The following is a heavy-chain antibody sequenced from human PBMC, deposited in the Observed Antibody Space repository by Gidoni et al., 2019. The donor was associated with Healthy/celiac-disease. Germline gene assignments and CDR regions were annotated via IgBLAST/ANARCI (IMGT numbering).Heavy chain of an antibody. V-gene: IGHV3-23*01. CDR3: AKYAVTTVKVAMNWFDP. D-gene: IGHD4-17*01. J-gene: IGHJ5*02. CDR2: ISGSGGST. CDR1: GFTFSSYA. Sequence: EVQLLESGGGLVQPGGSLRLSCAASGFTFSSYAMSWVRQAPGKGLEWVSAISGSGGSTYYADSVKGRFTISRDNSKNTLYLQMNSLRAEDTAVYYCAKYAVTTVKVAMNWFDPWGQGTLVTVSS.